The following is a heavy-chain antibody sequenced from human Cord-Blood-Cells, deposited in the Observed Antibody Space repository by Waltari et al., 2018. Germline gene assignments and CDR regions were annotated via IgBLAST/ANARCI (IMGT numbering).Heavy chain of an antibody. J-gene: IGHJ4*02. CDR1: GGSISSSSYY. CDR3: ARHRAGLWPT. V-gene: IGHV4-39*01. Sequence: QLQLQESGPGLVKPSETLSLTCTVPGGSISSSSYYWGWIRQPPGKGLEWIGSIYYSGRTYYNPSLKSRVTISVDTSKNQFSLKLSSVTAADTAVYYCARHRAGLWPTWGQGTLVTVSS. D-gene: IGHD5-18*01. CDR2: IYYSGRT.